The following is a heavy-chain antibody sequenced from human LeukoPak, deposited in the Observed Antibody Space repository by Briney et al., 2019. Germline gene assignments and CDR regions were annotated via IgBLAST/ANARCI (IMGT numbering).Heavy chain of an antibody. CDR1: GGTFSSYA. V-gene: IGHV1-8*02. CDR2: MNPNSGNT. J-gene: IGHJ4*02. Sequence: ASVKVSCKASGGTFSSYAISWVRQAPGQGLEWMGWMNPNSGNTGYAQKFQGRVTMTRNTSISTAYMELSSLRSEDTAVYYCARGGLAAAGTVDYWGQGTLVTVSS. CDR3: ARGGLAAAGTVDY. D-gene: IGHD6-13*01.